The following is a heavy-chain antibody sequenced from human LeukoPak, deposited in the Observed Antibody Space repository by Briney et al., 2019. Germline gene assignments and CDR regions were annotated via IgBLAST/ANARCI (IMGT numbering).Heavy chain of an antibody. CDR2: IYYSGST. V-gene: IGHV4-59*01. D-gene: IGHD6-13*01. CDR3: ARAGIAAAGEHYFDY. Sequence: PSETLSLTCTVSGGSISSYYWSWIRQPPGKGLEWIGYIYYSGSTNYNPSLKSRVTISVDTSKNQFSLKLSSVTAADTAVYYCARAGIAAAGEHYFDYWGQGTLVTVSS. J-gene: IGHJ4*02. CDR1: GGSISSYY.